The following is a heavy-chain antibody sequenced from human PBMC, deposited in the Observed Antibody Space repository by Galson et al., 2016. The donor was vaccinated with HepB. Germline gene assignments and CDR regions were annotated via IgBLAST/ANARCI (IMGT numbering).Heavy chain of an antibody. CDR3: ARGPFCTSSYCSGPFNS. J-gene: IGHJ5*02. D-gene: IGHD2-2*01. CDR2: ARSKFHRYST. V-gene: IGHV3-72*01. Sequence: SLRLSCAASGFTFSGHYMDWVRQAPGKGLEWVGRARSKFHRYSTEYAASVKGRFTVSRDESKNSLYLQMNSLKVEDTAVYFCARGPFCTSSYCSGPFNSWGQGTLVTVSS. CDR1: GFTFSGHY.